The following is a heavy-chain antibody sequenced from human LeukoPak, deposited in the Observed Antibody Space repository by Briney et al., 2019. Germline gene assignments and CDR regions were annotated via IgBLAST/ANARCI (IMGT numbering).Heavy chain of an antibody. CDR3: AKPMEYSYGQNWFDP. V-gene: IGHV3-23*01. CDR2: ISGSGGST. D-gene: IGHD5-18*01. Sequence: GGSLRLSCATSGFTFSSYAMSWVRQAPGKGLEWVSAISGSGGSTYYADSVKGRLTITRDNSKNTLYLQMNSLRAEDTAVYYCAKPMEYSYGQNWFDPWGQGTLVTVSS. J-gene: IGHJ5*02. CDR1: GFTFSSYA.